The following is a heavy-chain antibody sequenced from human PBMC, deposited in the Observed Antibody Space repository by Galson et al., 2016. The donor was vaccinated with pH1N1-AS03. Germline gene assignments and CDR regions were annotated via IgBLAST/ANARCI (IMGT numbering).Heavy chain of an antibody. CDR3: TRGSGSGWYGSYYDY. Sequence: LRLSCAASGFTFSTYSMHWVRQAPGRGLEWVALISYDGTKKFYADSVKGRFTISRDTSKNTLYLQMNSLRVEDTAVYYCTRGSGSGWYGSYYDYWGQGTLVPVSS. V-gene: IGHV3-30*04. CDR1: GFTFSTYS. CDR2: ISYDGTKK. J-gene: IGHJ4*02. D-gene: IGHD6-19*01.